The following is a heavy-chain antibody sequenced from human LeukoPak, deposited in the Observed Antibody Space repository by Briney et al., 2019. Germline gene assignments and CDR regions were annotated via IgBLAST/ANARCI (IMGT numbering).Heavy chain of an antibody. V-gene: IGHV4-39*01. CDR1: GDSISSSLYY. Sequence: SETLSLTCTVSGDSISSSLYYWVWIRQPPGKGLEWIGSIYYTGSSYYNPSLKSRVTISVDTSKNQFSLKLSSVTAADTAVCYCARQLDYWGQGTLVTVSS. CDR3: ARQLDY. J-gene: IGHJ4*02. CDR2: IYYTGSS.